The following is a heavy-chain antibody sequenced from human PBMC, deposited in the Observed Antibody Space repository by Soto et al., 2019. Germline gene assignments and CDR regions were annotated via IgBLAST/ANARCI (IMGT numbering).Heavy chain of an antibody. CDR3: ARGYQLLWNKDWFDP. V-gene: IGHV1-3*01. CDR1: GYTFTSYA. Sequence: QVQLVQSGAEVKKPGASVKVSCKASGYTFTSYAMHWVRQAPGQRLEWMGWINAGNGNTKYSQKFQGRVNITRDTSASTAYMELSSLRSEDTAVYYCARGYQLLWNKDWFDPWGQGTLVTVSS. CDR2: INAGNGNT. J-gene: IGHJ5*02. D-gene: IGHD2-2*01.